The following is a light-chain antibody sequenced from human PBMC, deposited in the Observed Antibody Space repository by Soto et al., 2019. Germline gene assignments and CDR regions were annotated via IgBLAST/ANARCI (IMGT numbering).Light chain of an antibody. CDR3: LQDYHHPLI. CDR2: AAS. V-gene: IGKV1-6*01. CDR1: QGIRND. Sequence: AIQMTQSPSSLSASVGDRVTITCRASQGIRNDLGWYQQKPGKAPKLLIYAASTLQSGVPSRFSGSGSGTDFTLTISSLQPEDFVTYYCLQDYHHPLIFGGGTKVEIE. J-gene: IGKJ4*01.